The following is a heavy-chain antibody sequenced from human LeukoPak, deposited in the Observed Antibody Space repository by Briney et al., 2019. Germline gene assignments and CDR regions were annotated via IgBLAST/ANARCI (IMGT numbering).Heavy chain of an antibody. CDR1: GFTFGDYA. CDR3: TTLRSALIITMIDY. Sequence: GGSLRLSCTASGFTFGDYAMSWFRQAPGKGLEWVGFIRSKAYGGTTEYAASVKGRFTISRDDSKSIAYLQMNSLKTEGTAVYYCTTLRSALIITMIDYWGQGTLVTVSS. V-gene: IGHV3-49*03. CDR2: IRSKAYGGTT. J-gene: IGHJ4*02. D-gene: IGHD3-22*01.